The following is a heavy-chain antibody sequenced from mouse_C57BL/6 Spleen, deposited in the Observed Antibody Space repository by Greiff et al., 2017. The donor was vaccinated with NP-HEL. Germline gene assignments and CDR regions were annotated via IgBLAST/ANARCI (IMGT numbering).Heavy chain of an antibody. Sequence: QVQLKESGAELVRPGASVTLSCKASGYTFTDYEMHWVQQTPVHGLEWIGAIDPETGGTAYNQKFKGKAILTAAKTSSTAYMELRSLTSEDSAVYYCTRGSYFDDWGQGTTLTVSS. CDR1: GYTFTDYE. J-gene: IGHJ2*01. CDR2: IDPETGGT. V-gene: IGHV1-15*01. CDR3: TRGSYFDD.